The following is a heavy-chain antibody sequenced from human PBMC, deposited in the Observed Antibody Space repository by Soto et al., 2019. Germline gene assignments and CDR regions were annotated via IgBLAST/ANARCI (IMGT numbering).Heavy chain of an antibody. CDR2: ISAYNGNT. J-gene: IGHJ6*02. CDR3: ARDGRGYCSGGSCHYYYYGMDV. Sequence: ASVKVSCKASGYTFTSYGISWVRQAPGQGLEWMGWISAYNGNTNYAQKLQGRVTMTTDTSTSTAHMELRSLRSDDTAVYYCARDGRGYCSGGSCHYYYYGMDVWGQGTTVTVSS. CDR1: GYTFTSYG. V-gene: IGHV1-18*01. D-gene: IGHD2-15*01.